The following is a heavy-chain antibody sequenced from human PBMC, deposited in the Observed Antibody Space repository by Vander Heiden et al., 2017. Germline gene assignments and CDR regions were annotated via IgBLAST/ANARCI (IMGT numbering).Heavy chain of an antibody. D-gene: IGHD6-13*01. Sequence: QVQLEESGGGVVQPGRSLRLSCVVSGFTFSSYPMNWVRQAPGKGLEWVAVIWYDGSNIYYADSVKGRFTISRDDSKNTVNLEMNSLRAEDTAVYYCARGRIAAAGVYYFDYWGQGALVTVSS. V-gene: IGHV3-33*01. CDR3: ARGRIAAAGVYYFDY. J-gene: IGHJ4*02. CDR1: GFTFSSYP. CDR2: IWYDGSNI.